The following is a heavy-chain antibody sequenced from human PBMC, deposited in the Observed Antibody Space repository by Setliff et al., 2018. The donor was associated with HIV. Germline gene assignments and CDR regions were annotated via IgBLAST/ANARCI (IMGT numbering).Heavy chain of an antibody. CDR1: GGSISSYY. Sequence: SETLSLTCTVSGGSISSYYWSWIRQPPGKGLERIGYIYYSGSTNYNPSLKSRVTISVDTSKNQFSLKLTSVTAADTAVYYCARGRPDGSVGFGYWGQGTLVTVSS. CDR3: ARGRPDGSVGFGY. V-gene: IGHV4-59*01. J-gene: IGHJ4*02. D-gene: IGHD2-15*01. CDR2: IYYSGST.